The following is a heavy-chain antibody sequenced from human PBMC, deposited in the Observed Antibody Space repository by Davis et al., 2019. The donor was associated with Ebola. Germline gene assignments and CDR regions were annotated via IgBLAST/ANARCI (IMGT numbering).Heavy chain of an antibody. V-gene: IGHV4-59*01. D-gene: IGHD3-3*01. CDR3: ARVAIFGGNRDY. Sequence: PSETLSLTCAVYGGSFSGYYWSWIRQPPGKGLEWIGYIYYSGSTNYNPSLKSRVTISVDTSKNQFSLKLSSVTAADTAVYYCARVAIFGGNRDYWGQGTLVTVSS. J-gene: IGHJ4*02. CDR2: IYYSGST. CDR1: GGSFSGYY.